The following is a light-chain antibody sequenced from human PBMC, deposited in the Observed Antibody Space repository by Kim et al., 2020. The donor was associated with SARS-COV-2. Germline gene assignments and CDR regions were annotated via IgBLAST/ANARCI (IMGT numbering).Light chain of an antibody. Sequence: QTVTISCSGSSSDIGSQYVYWYQHLPGTAPNPLIYSNDQRPSGVPDRFSCSKSGTSASLAISGLRSADEADYYCVANDDRLNGILFGGGTQLTVL. J-gene: IGLJ2*01. CDR2: SND. CDR3: VANDDRLNGIL. CDR1: SSDIGSQY. V-gene: IGLV1-47*01.